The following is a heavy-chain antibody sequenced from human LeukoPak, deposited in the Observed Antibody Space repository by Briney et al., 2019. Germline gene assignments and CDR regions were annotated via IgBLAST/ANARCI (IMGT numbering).Heavy chain of an antibody. V-gene: IGHV5-51*01. CDR1: GYSFTSYW. CDR3: ARRKYYYDNSGYYPFDY. CDR2: IYPGDSDT. J-gene: IGHJ4*02. D-gene: IGHD3-22*01. Sequence: GESLKISCKGSGYSFTSYWIGWVRQMPGKGLEWMGIIYPGDSDTSYSPSFQGQVTISADKSISTAYLQWSSLKASDTAMYYCARRKYYYDNSGYYPFDYWGQGTLVTASS.